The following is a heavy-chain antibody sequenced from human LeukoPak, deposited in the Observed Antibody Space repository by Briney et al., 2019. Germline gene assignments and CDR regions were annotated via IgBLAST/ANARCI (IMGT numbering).Heavy chain of an antibody. Sequence: SETLSLTCAVYGFTFSGYDWSWVRQPPGKGLEWIGEINHSGSTNYNPSLKSRVTISVDTSKNQFSLKLSSVTAAETAVYYCARGGHRLSECGRRANYSVHWGRGNLVTVSS. CDR1: GFTFSGYD. D-gene: IGHD5-12*01. V-gene: IGHV4-34*01. CDR2: INHSGST. J-gene: IGHJ4*02. CDR3: ARGGHRLSECGRRANYSVH.